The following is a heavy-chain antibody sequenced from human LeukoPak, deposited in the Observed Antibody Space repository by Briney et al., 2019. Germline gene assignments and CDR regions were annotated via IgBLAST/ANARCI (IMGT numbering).Heavy chain of an antibody. V-gene: IGHV3-23*01. CDR2: IGISGDST. CDR3: AKDGWLDD. CDR1: GFTFSDEA. D-gene: IGHD6-19*01. Sequence: GGSLRLSCAASGFTFSDEAMNWVRQAPGKGLEWVSVIGISGDSTHYIDSVKGRFTISRDNSKNTVYLQMNSLRAEDTAIYYCAKDGWLDDWGLGILVTVSS. J-gene: IGHJ4*02.